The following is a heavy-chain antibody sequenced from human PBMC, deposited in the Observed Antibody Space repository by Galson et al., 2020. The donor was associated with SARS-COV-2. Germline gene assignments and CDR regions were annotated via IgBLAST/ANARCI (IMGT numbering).Heavy chain of an antibody. CDR3: ARPTLGYCSSTSCYGFCY. CDR1: GFTFSSYA. V-gene: IGHV3-30*01. Sequence: SCAASGFTFSSYAMHWVRQAPGKGLEWVAVISYDGSNKYYADSVKGRFTISRDNSKNTLYLQMNSLRAEDTAVYYCARPTLGYCSSTSCYGFCYWGQGTLVTVSS. J-gene: IGHJ4*02. D-gene: IGHD2-2*01. CDR2: ISYDGSNK.